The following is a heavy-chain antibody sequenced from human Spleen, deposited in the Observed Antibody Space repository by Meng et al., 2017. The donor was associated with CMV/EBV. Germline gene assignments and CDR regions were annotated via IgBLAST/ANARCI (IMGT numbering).Heavy chain of an antibody. D-gene: IGHD2-15*01. CDR1: GGTFSSYA. V-gene: IGHV1-69*10. CDR2: IIPILGIA. Sequence: SVKVSCKASGGTFSSYAISWVRQAPGQGLEWMGGIIPILGIANYAQKFQGRVTMTGDTSITTAHMELRRLRSDDMALYYCSRVKRYCTGGTCSSTGYYGMDVWGQGTTVTVSS. CDR3: SRVKRYCTGGTCSSTGYYGMDV. J-gene: IGHJ6*02.